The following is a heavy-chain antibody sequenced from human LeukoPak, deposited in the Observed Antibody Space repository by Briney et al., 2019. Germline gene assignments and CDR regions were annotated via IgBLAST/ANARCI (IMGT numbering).Heavy chain of an antibody. CDR1: GFTFSSYG. D-gene: IGHD3-9*01. J-gene: IGHJ4*02. Sequence: PGGSLRLSCAASGFTFSSYGMQWVRQAPGKGLEWVSGISGSGGSTYYADSVKGRFTISRDNSKNTLYLQMNSLRAEDTAVYYCAKDTGTSHYDILTGLDYWGQGTLVTVSS. CDR3: AKDTGTSHYDILTGLDY. V-gene: IGHV3-23*01. CDR2: ISGSGGST.